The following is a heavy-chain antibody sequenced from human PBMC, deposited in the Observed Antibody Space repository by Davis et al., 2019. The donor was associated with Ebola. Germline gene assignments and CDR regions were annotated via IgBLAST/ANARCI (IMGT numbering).Heavy chain of an antibody. V-gene: IGHV1-8*01. CDR1: GYTFTSYD. D-gene: IGHD1-26*01. CDR2: MNPNSGNT. Sequence: ASVKVSCKASGYTFTSYDINWVRQATGQGLEWMGWMNPNSGNTGYAQKFQGRVTMTRDTSTSTVYMELSSLRSEDTAVYYCARDPPLYIVGAKQENGMDVWGQGTTVTVSS. J-gene: IGHJ6*02. CDR3: ARDPPLYIVGAKQENGMDV.